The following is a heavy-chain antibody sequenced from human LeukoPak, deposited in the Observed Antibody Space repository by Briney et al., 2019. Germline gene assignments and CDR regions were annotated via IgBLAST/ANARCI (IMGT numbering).Heavy chain of an antibody. V-gene: IGHV1-69*04. D-gene: IGHD5-24*01. CDR1: GGTFSSYA. Sequence: GASVTVSCKASGGTFSSYAISWLRQAPGQGLEWMGRIIPILGIANYAQKFQGRVTITADKSTSTAYMELSSLRSEDTAVYYCAREPVEMAARFDYWGQGTLVTVSS. CDR3: AREPVEMAARFDY. CDR2: IIPILGIA. J-gene: IGHJ4*02.